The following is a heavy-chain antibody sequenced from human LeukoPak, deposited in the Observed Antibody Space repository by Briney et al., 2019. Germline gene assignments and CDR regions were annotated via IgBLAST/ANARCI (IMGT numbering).Heavy chain of an antibody. D-gene: IGHD3-22*01. V-gene: IGHV4-59*01. J-gene: IGHJ4*02. CDR1: GGSISSYY. CDR2: IYYSGST. Sequence: SETLSLTCTVSGGSISSYYWSWIRQPAGKGLEWIGYIYYSGSTNYNPSLKSRVTISVDTSKNQFSLKLSSVTAADTAVYYCASSYYYDSSGYYFLDYWGQGTLVTVSS. CDR3: ASSYYYDSSGYYFLDY.